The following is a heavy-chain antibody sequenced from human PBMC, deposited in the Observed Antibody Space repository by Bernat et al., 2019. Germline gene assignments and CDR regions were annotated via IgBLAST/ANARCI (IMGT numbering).Heavy chain of an antibody. D-gene: IGHD6-6*01. CDR1: GFTFSSYG. CDR3: AKAPYSSSFYFDY. CDR2: ISYDGRNK. J-gene: IGHJ4*02. Sequence: QVQLVESGGGVVQPGSSLRLSCAASGFTFSSYGMHWVRPAPGKGLEWVAVISYDGRNKYYADSVKGRFTISRDNSKNTLYLQMSSLRAEDTAVYYCAKAPYSSSFYFDYWGQGTLVTVSS. V-gene: IGHV3-30*18.